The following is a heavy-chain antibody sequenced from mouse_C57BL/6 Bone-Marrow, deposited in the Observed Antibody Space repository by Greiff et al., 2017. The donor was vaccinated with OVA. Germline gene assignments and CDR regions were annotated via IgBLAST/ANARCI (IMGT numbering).Heavy chain of an antibody. CDR2: IYPRSGNT. Sequence: VKLQESGAELARPGASVKLSCKASGYTFTSYGISWVKQRTGQGLEWIGEIYPRSGNTYYNEKFKGKATLTADKSSSTAYMELRSLTSEDSAVYFCARYSGYSYYFDYWGQGTTLTVSS. D-gene: IGHD2-3*01. CDR1: GYTFTSYG. J-gene: IGHJ2*01. V-gene: IGHV1-81*01. CDR3: ARYSGYSYYFDY.